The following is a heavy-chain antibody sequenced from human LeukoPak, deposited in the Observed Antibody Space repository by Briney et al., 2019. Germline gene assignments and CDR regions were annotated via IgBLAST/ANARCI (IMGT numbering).Heavy chain of an antibody. V-gene: IGHV4-59*08. CDR3: AATTVTTWPDSDWFDP. Sequence: PSETLSLTCTVSGGSISSYYWSWIRQPPGKGLEWIGHIYYSGSTNYNPSLKSRVTISVDTSKNQFSLKLSSVTAADTAVYYCAATTVTTWPDSDWFDPWGQGTLVTVSS. CDR2: IYYSGST. D-gene: IGHD4-17*01. J-gene: IGHJ5*02. CDR1: GGSISSYY.